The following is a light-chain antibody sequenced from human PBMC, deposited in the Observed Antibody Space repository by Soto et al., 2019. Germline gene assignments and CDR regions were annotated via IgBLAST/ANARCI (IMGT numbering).Light chain of an antibody. CDR3: QKYNNWPIT. Sequence: EIVMTQSPAALSLSPGEIVTLSCSAIQSISFNLAWYQQKPGQAPRLLIYDASTRATGTPARFSGSGSGTKFTLSISSLQSEDFAVYYCQKYNNWPITFGQGTRLEIK. CDR2: DAS. CDR1: QSISFN. J-gene: IGKJ5*01. V-gene: IGKV3D-15*01.